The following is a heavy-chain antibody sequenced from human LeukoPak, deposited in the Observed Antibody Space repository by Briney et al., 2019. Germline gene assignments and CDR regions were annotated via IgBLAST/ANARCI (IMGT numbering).Heavy chain of an antibody. Sequence: AGGSLRLSCAASGFTFSSYGMSWVRQAPGKGLEWVSAISGSGGSTYYADSVKGRFTISRDNSKNTLYLQMNSLRAEDTAVYYCAKDPRIYGDYVDYFDYWGQGTLVTVSS. CDR1: GFTFSSYG. J-gene: IGHJ4*02. CDR2: ISGSGGST. V-gene: IGHV3-23*01. CDR3: AKDPRIYGDYVDYFDY. D-gene: IGHD4-17*01.